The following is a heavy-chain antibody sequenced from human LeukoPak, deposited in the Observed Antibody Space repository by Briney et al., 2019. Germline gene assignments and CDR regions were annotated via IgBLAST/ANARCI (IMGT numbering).Heavy chain of an antibody. CDR3: ARSLDY. Sequence: GGSLRLSCAASGFTLSGYWMSWVRQAPGKGLEWVANIKQDGSEKYYVDSVKGRFTISRDNAKNSLYLQMSSLRAEDTATYYCARSLDYWGQGIQVTVSS. J-gene: IGHJ4*02. CDR2: IKQDGSEK. V-gene: IGHV3-7*01. CDR1: GFTLSGYW.